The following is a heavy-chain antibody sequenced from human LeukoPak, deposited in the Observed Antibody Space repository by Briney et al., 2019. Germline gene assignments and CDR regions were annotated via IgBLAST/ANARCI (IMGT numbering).Heavy chain of an antibody. CDR1: GXTFSNYA. CDR2: ISVSGNST. D-gene: IGHD6-19*01. CDR3: AKDPIAVAGNNYNRMDV. V-gene: IGHV3-23*01. J-gene: IGHJ6*02. Sequence: GGSLRLSCAASGXTFSNYAMSWVRQAPGKGREWVSSISVSGNSTYYADSVKGRFTISRDNSKNTLYLQMNSLRAEDTAVYYCAKDPIAVAGNNYNRMDVWGQGTTVSVSS.